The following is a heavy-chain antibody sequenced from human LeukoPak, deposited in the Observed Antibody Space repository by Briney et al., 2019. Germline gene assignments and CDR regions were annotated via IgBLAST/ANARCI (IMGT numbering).Heavy chain of an antibody. CDR2: ISANIGNT. Sequence: ASVKVSCKASGYTFTSYGISWVRQAPGQGLEWMGWISANIGNTNYAQQLQGRVTMTTDTSTSTAYMELRSLRSDDSAVYYCGRDGLRFWPLFDPWGQGTLVTVSS. CDR1: GYTFTSYG. D-gene: IGHD3-3*01. J-gene: IGHJ5*02. V-gene: IGHV1-18*01. CDR3: GRDGLRFWPLFDP.